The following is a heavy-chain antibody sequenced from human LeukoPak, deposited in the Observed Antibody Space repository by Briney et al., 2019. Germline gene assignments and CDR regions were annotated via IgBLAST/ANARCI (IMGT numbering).Heavy chain of an antibody. D-gene: IGHD3-22*01. CDR3: ARAGPTLYFYDSSGYYNWYFDL. V-gene: IGHV1-18*01. CDR1: GGTFSSYA. J-gene: IGHJ2*01. CDR2: ISAYNGNT. Sequence: ASVKVSCKASGGTFSSYAISWVRQAPGQGLERMGWISAYNGNTNYAQKPQGRVTMTTDTSTSTAHMELRSLRSDDTAVYYCARAGPTLYFYDSSGYYNWYFDLWGRGTLVTVSS.